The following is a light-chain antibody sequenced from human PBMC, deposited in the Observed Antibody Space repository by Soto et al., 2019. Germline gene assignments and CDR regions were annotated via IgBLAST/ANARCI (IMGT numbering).Light chain of an antibody. Sequence: CVYNYVSWYQQHPGKAPKLVIYDVSNRPSVVSNRFSGSKSGNTASLTISGLQAEDEADYYCSSYTSSSTLDVFGTGTKVT. J-gene: IGLJ1*01. CDR1: CVYNY. CDR3: SSYTSSSTLDV. CDR2: DVS. V-gene: IGLV2-14*04.